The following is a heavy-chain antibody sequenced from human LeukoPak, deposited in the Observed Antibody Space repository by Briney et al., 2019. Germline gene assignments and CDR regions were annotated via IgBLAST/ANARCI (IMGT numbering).Heavy chain of an antibody. CDR3: ARADGYNLGDF. CDR1: GYTFTGYY. CDR2: INPNTGGT. D-gene: IGHD5-24*01. V-gene: IGHV1-2*02. J-gene: IGHJ4*02. Sequence: ASVKVSCKASGYTFTGYYLHWVRQAPGQGLEYMGWINPNTGGTNYVQKFQGRVTMTRDTSIGTGYVELSSLRSDDTALYYCARADGYNLGDFWGQGTQVTVSS.